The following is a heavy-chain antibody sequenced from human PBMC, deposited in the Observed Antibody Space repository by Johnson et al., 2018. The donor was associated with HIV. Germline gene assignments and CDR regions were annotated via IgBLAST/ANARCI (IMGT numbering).Heavy chain of an antibody. Sequence: QVQLVESGGGVVQPGGSLRLSCAASGFTFSSYCMHWVRQAPGKGLEWVAFIRYDGSNKYYADSVKGRFTVSRDHSKNTLNLQMNSLRPEDTGVYYCTRDWGEDGYTWGLGFDIWGPGTVVTVSS. CDR1: GFTFSSYC. J-gene: IGHJ3*02. CDR2: IRYDGSNK. CDR3: TRDWGEDGYTWGLGFDI. D-gene: IGHD5-24*01. V-gene: IGHV3-30*02.